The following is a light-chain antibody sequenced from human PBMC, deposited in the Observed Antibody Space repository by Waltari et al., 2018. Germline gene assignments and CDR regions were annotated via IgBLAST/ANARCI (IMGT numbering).Light chain of an antibody. Sequence: EIVLTQSPATPSLSPGERATLSCRASQSVSSYLGWYQQKPGQAPRLLIYDASNRATGIPARFSGSGSGTDFTLTISSLEFEDFAVYYCQQRANWPLTFGGGTKVEIK. CDR2: DAS. CDR3: QQRANWPLT. CDR1: QSVSSY. V-gene: IGKV3-11*01. J-gene: IGKJ4*01.